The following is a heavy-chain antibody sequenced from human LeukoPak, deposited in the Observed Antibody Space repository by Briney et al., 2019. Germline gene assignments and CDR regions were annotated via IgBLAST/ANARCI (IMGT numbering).Heavy chain of an antibody. J-gene: IGHJ3*02. Sequence: PGGSLRLSCAASGFTFSSYAMSWVRQAPGKGLEWVSSISSSSSYIYYADSVKGRFTISRDNAKNSLYLQMNSLRAEDTAVYYCARERGRPLDAFDIWGQGTMVTVSS. V-gene: IGHV3-21*01. D-gene: IGHD2-15*01. CDR2: ISSSSSYI. CDR3: ARERGRPLDAFDI. CDR1: GFTFSSYA.